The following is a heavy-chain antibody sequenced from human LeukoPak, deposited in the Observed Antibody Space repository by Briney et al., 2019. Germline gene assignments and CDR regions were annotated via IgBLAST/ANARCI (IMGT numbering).Heavy chain of an antibody. V-gene: IGHV4-34*01. Sequence: SGTLSLTCAVYGGSFSGYYWSWIRQPPGRGLEWIGEINHSGSTNYNPSLKSRVTISVDTSKNQSSLKLSSVTAADRAVYYCARGRNDHGGMFFVPWGQGTLVTVSS. J-gene: IGHJ5*02. CDR1: GGSFSGYY. CDR2: INHSGST. D-gene: IGHD4-23*01. CDR3: ARGRNDHGGMFFVP.